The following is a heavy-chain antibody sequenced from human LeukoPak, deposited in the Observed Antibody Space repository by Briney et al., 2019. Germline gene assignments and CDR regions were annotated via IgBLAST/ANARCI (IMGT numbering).Heavy chain of an antibody. Sequence: GGSLRLSCAASGFTFSSYGMHWVRQAPGKGLEWVAVISYDGSNKYYADSVKGRFTISRDNSKNTLYLQMNSLRAEDTAVYYCARERIVGASHYYYYGMDVWGQGTTVTVSS. J-gene: IGHJ6*02. V-gene: IGHV3-30*03. CDR2: ISYDGSNK. D-gene: IGHD1-26*01. CDR1: GFTFSSYG. CDR3: ARERIVGASHYYYYGMDV.